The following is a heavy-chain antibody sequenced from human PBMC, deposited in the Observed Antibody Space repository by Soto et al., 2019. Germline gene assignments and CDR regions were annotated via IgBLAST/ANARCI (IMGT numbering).Heavy chain of an antibody. J-gene: IGHJ6*02. CDR2: IDPSDSYT. V-gene: IGHV5-10-1*01. Sequence: GESLKISCKGSGYSFTSYWISWVRQMPGKGLEWMGRIDPSDSYTNHSPSLQGHVTISADKSISTAYLQWSSLKASDTAMYYCARRGQLVPGETDYGMDVWGQGTTVTVSS. CDR3: ARRGQLVPGETDYGMDV. CDR1: GYSFTSYW. D-gene: IGHD6-6*01.